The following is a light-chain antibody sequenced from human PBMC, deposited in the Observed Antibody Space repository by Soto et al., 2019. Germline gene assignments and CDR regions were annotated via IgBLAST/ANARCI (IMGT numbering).Light chain of an antibody. CDR1: QIIGSY. J-gene: IGKJ3*01. Sequence: DIQMTQSPSSLSASVGDRVTSTCRASQIIGSYLNWYQQKPGKAPELLIYITSSLKSGVPSRFSGSGSGTDFTLTISSLQPEDFATYYCQQGSSLPFTFGPGTKVDIK. CDR2: ITS. V-gene: IGKV1-39*01. CDR3: QQGSSLPFT.